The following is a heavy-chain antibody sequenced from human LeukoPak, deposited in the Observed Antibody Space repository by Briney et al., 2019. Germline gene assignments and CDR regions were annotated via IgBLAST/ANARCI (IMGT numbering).Heavy chain of an antibody. Sequence: ASVKVSCKASGYTFTGYYMHWVRQAPGQGLEWMGRINPNSGGTNYAQKFQGRVTMTRDTSISTAYMELSRLRSDDTAVYYCAGDYYGSGSYSLVDYWGQGTLVTVSS. D-gene: IGHD3-10*01. CDR3: AGDYYGSGSYSLVDY. CDR1: GYTFTGYY. CDR2: INPNSGGT. V-gene: IGHV1-2*06. J-gene: IGHJ4*02.